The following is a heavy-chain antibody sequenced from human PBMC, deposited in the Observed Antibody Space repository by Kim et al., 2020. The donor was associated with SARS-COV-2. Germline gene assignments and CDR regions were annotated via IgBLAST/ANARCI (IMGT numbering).Heavy chain of an antibody. J-gene: IGHJ4*02. Sequence: SETLSLTCAVYGGSLSGYYWSWIRQPPGKGLEWIGEINHSGGTNYNPSLKSRVTISVDTSKNQFSLKLSSVTAADTAVYYCARGSIYYYGSGSYYSPQYFDYWGQGTLVTVSS. CDR2: INHSGGT. D-gene: IGHD3-10*01. CDR3: ARGSIYYYGSGSYYSPQYFDY. CDR1: GGSLSGYY. V-gene: IGHV4-34*01.